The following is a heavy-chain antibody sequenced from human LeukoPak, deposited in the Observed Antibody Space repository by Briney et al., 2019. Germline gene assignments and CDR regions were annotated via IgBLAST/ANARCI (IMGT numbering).Heavy chain of an antibody. CDR3: TRVAGQLVRGWFDP. J-gene: IGHJ5*02. V-gene: IGHV3-49*04. D-gene: IGHD6-13*01. Sequence: PGGSLRLSCTASGFTFGDYAMSWVRQAPGKGLEWVGFIRSKAYGGTTEYAASVKGRFTISRDDSKSIAYLQMNSLKTEDTAVYYCTRVAGQLVRGWFDPWGQGTLSPSPQ. CDR2: IRSKAYGGTT. CDR1: GFTFGDYA.